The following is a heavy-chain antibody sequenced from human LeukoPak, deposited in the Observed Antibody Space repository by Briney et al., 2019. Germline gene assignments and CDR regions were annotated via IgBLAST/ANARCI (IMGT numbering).Heavy chain of an antibody. J-gene: IGHJ3*02. CDR2: IYYSGST. CDR1: GGSISSYY. Sequence: SETLSLTCTVSGGSISSYYWSWIRQPAGKGLEWIGYIYYSGSTDYNPSLKSRVTISVDTSKNQFSLKLSSVTAADTAVYYCARAHRLGSYAFDIWGPGTKVIVSS. V-gene: IGHV4-59*01. CDR3: ARAHRLGSYAFDI. D-gene: IGHD3-10*01.